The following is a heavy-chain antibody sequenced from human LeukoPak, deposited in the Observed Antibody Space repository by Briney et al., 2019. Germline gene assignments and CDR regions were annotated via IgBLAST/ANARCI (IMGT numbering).Heavy chain of an antibody. CDR2: ISYDGGNQ. D-gene: IGHD3-10*02. CDR3: AKYVRAYYYYHYGLDV. J-gene: IGHJ6*02. CDR1: GFTFSSYA. Sequence: GGSLRHSCAASGFTFSSYAMHWVRQAPGKGLEWVAVISYDGGNQYYADSVKGRFTISRDNSKNTLYLQMNSLRGEDTAVYYCAKYVRAYYYYHYGLDVWGQGTTVTVSS. V-gene: IGHV3-30*18.